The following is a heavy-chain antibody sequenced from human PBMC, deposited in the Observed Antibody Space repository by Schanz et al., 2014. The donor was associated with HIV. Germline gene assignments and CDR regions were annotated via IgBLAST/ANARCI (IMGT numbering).Heavy chain of an antibody. V-gene: IGHV3-23*04. CDR3: AKMARSVAANTNFDY. D-gene: IGHD6-19*01. CDR1: GFSLNRYS. CDR2: ISGSGVST. Sequence: EVQMVASGGGLVQPGGSLRLSCAASGFSLNRYSVNWVRQTPGKGLEWVSTISGSGVSTFYAGSVKGRFAISRDKSKNTLYLQMNSLRVEDTAVYYCAKMARSVAANTNFDYWGQGTLVTVSS. J-gene: IGHJ4*02.